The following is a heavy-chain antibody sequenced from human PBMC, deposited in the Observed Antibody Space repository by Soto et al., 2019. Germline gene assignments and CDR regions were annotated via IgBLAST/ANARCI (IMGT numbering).Heavy chain of an antibody. CDR3: VRDRGYPDSFEI. CDR2: MNADGSTT. V-gene: IGHV3-74*01. CDR1: GFNFGPFW. Sequence: EVHLLESGGGLVQPGESLRLSCAASGFNFGPFWMHWVRQPPGKGLEWVSHMNADGSTTVYADSVKGRFSISRDNARNTLYLQMNSLRAEDTAVYYCVRDRGYPDSFEIWGQGTMVTVSP. D-gene: IGHD3-10*01. J-gene: IGHJ3*02.